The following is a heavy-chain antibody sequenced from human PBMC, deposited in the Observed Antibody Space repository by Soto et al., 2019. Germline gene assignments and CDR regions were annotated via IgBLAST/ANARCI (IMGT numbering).Heavy chain of an antibody. V-gene: IGHV4-4*07. CDR2: IYATGTT. J-gene: IGHJ5*02. CDR3: VRDGTKTLRDWFDP. Sequence: PSETLSLTCTVSGGSISSYYWSWILQPPGKGLEWIGRIYATGTTDYNPSLKSRVMMSVDTSKKQFSLKLRSVTAADTAVYYCVRDGTKTLRDWFDPWGQGISVTVSS. D-gene: IGHD1-1*01. CDR1: GGSISSYY.